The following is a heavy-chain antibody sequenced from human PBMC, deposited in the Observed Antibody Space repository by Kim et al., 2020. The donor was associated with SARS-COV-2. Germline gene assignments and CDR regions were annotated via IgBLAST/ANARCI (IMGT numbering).Heavy chain of an antibody. Sequence: NPSLKRRVTIAVDTSKNQFSLKLSSVTAADTAVYYCARHYDFWSGSFFDYWGQGTLVTVSS. V-gene: IGHV4-39*01. J-gene: IGHJ4*02. CDR3: ARHYDFWSGSFFDY. D-gene: IGHD3-3*01.